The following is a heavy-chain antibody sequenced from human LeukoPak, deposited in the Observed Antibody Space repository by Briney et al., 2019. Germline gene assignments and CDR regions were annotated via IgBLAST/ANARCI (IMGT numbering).Heavy chain of an antibody. Sequence: GGSVKVSCKASRSTVTGYYMHWVGQAPGHGLEGMGWINPNSGGVDSAQTLQGRVTVTTDTSISPASMALSRLRADDTAVYYCARGAGGSYWTYWGQGTLVTVSS. V-gene: IGHV1-2*02. D-gene: IGHD1-26*01. CDR3: ARGAGGSYWTY. CDR1: RSTVTGYY. J-gene: IGHJ4*02. CDR2: INPNSGGV.